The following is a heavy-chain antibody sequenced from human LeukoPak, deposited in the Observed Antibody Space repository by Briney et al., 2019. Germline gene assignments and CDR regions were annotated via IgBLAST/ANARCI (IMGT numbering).Heavy chain of an antibody. Sequence: MSSETLSLTCTVSGGSISSGGYSWSWIRQHPGKGLEWIGYIYYSGSTYYNPSLKSRVTISVDTSKNQFSLKLSSVTAADTAVYYCARSEAVVTGSFDYWGQGTLVTVSS. CDR1: GGSISSGGYS. V-gene: IGHV4-31*03. D-gene: IGHD4-23*01. J-gene: IGHJ4*02. CDR3: ARSEAVVTGSFDY. CDR2: IYYSGST.